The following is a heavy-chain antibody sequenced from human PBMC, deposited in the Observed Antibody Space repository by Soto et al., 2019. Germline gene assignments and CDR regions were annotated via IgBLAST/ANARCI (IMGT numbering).Heavy chain of an antibody. D-gene: IGHD3-10*01. CDR2: IRTKAYGGTT. CDR1: GFTFGDYA. V-gene: IGHV3-49*03. CDR3: TRDPGEGLLWFGELSNDYYYYGMDV. J-gene: IGHJ6*02. Sequence: GSLLLSCTSSGFTFGDYAMSWFRQAPGRGLDWVGFIRTKAYGGTTEYAASVKGRFTISRYDSKSIAYLQMNSLKTEDTAVYYCTRDPGEGLLWFGELSNDYYYYGMDVWGQGTPVTVSS.